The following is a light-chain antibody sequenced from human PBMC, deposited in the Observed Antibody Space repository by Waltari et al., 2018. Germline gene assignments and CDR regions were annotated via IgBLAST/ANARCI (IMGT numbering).Light chain of an antibody. V-gene: IGKV3-20*01. CDR3: QKYGTRPAT. J-gene: IGKJ1*01. CDR2: DAS. Sequence: EIVLTQSPASLSLSPGDRATLSCRASQSVGRTLAWSQQRPGQAPRLLIDDASSRATGIPDRFSGSGSGTDFSLTISRLEPEDFAVYYCQKYGTRPATFGQGTKVEVK. CDR1: QSVGRT.